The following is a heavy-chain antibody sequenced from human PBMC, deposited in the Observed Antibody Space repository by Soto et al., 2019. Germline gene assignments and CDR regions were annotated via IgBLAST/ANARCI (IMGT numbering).Heavy chain of an antibody. CDR1: GYTFTTSD. V-gene: IGHV1-69*13. J-gene: IGHJ5*02. CDR2: IIPIFGTA. CDR3: ARATYYDILTGYPLRWFDP. Sequence: SVKVSCKASGYTFTTSDIIWVRQATGQGLEWMGGIIPIFGTANYAQKFQGRVTITADESTSTAYMELSSLRSEDTAVYYCARATYYDILTGYPLRWFDPWGQGTLVTVSS. D-gene: IGHD3-9*01.